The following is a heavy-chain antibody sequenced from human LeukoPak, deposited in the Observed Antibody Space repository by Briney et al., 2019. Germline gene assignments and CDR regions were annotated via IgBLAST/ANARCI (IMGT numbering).Heavy chain of an antibody. CDR3: AKGTERYREVSSFDF. Sequence: GGSLRLSCAASGFTFSSYSMNWVRQAPGKGLEWVSAITARGDGTYYADLVKGRFTISRDNSKNTLYLQMNSLRAEDSAAYYCAKGTERYREVSSFDFWGQGTLVTVSS. J-gene: IGHJ4*02. CDR2: ITARGDGT. D-gene: IGHD3-10*01. CDR1: GFTFSSYS. V-gene: IGHV3-23*01.